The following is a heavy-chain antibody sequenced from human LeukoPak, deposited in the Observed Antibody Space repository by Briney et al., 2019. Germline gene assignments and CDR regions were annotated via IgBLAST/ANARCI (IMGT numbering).Heavy chain of an antibody. CDR3: ARDFYYETKGAFDI. D-gene: IGHD3-22*01. CDR2: INPNSGGT. CDR1: GYSFTAYY. J-gene: IGHJ3*02. Sequence: ASVKASCKASGYSFTAYYVHWVRQAPGQGLEWMGWINPNSGGTSYAQMFQGRVTMTRDTSINTVYMELSRLRSDDTAVFYCARDFYYETKGAFDIWGQGTMVTVSS. V-gene: IGHV1-2*02.